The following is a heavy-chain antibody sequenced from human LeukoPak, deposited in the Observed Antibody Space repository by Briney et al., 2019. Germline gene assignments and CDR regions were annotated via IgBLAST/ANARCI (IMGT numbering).Heavy chain of an antibody. CDR3: ARVLRLVGATNEDYFDY. CDR1: GYTFTSYY. CDR2: INPSGGST. J-gene: IGHJ4*02. V-gene: IGHV1-46*01. Sequence: VSVTVSCKASGYTFTSYYMHWVRQAPGQGLEWMGIINPSGGSTSYAQKFQGRVTMTRDTSTSTVYMELSSLRSEDTAVYYCARVLRLVGATNEDYFDYWGQGTLATVSS. D-gene: IGHD1-26*01.